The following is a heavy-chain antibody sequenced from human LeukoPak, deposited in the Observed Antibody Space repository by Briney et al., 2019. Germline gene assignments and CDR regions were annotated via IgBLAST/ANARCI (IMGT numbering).Heavy chain of an antibody. Sequence: GGSPRLSCAASGFTFSSYGMHWVRQAPGKGLEWVAVISCDGSNKYYADSVKGRFTISRDNSKNTLYLQMNSLRAEDTAVYYCARVGYYASGPFSYFDYWGQGTLVTVSS. J-gene: IGHJ4*02. D-gene: IGHD3-10*01. CDR1: GFTFSSYG. CDR2: ISCDGSNK. V-gene: IGHV3-30*03. CDR3: ARVGYYASGPFSYFDY.